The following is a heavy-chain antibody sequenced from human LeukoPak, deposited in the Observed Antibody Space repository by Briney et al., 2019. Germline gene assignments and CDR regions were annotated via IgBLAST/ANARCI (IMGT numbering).Heavy chain of an antibody. J-gene: IGHJ4*02. CDR1: GGSFSGYY. CDR2: INHSGST. CDR3: AALYYDFWSGYYTGIPY. Sequence: SSETLSLTCAVYGGSFSGYYWSWIRQPPGKGLEWIGEINHSGSTNYNPSLKSRVTISVDTSKNQFSLKLSSVTAADTAVYYCAALYYDFWSGYYTGIPYWGQGTLVTVSS. D-gene: IGHD3-3*01. V-gene: IGHV4-34*01.